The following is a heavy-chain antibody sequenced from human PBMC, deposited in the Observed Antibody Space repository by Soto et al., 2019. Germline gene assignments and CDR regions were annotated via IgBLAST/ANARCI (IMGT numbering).Heavy chain of an antibody. D-gene: IGHD6-6*01. Sequence: QITLKESGPTLVKPTQTLTLTCTFSGFSLSTSGVGVGWIRQPPGKALEWLALIYWDDDKRYSPSLNSRLTITQDTAKNQVVLTMTNMDPVDTATYYCAHSRPPRLLDYWGQGTLVTVSS. V-gene: IGHV2-5*02. J-gene: IGHJ4*02. CDR3: AHSRPPRLLDY. CDR2: IYWDDDK. CDR1: GFSLSTSGVG.